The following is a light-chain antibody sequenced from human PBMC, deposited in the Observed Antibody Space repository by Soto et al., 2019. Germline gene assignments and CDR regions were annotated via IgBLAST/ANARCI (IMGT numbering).Light chain of an antibody. CDR2: GVY. Sequence: IVLTQSPGTLSLSPGERDPLSCRASQTGSNSYLAWYQHKSGQAPRLLIYGVYSRASGIPDRFSGSGSGTEFTLTITRLEPEDSAVYFCQHYVSPPITFGQGTRLEIK. V-gene: IGKV3-20*01. CDR3: QHYVSPPIT. CDR1: QTGSNSY. J-gene: IGKJ5*01.